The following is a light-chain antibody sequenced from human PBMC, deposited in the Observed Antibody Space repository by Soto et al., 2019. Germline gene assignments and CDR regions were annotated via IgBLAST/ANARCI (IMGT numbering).Light chain of an antibody. Sequence: QAVVTQEPSFSVSPGGTVTLTCGLSSGSVSTNYYPSWYQQTPGQAPRTLIYSTSTRSSGVPDRFSGSILGNKAALTITGAQADDESDYYCVLYMGNGISVFGGGTKLTV. CDR3: VLYMGNGISV. J-gene: IGLJ3*02. CDR1: SGSVSTNYY. V-gene: IGLV8-61*01. CDR2: STS.